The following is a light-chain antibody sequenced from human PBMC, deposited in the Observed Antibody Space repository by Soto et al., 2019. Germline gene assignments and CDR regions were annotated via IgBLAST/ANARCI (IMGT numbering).Light chain of an antibody. CDR2: DAS. CDR1: QSVSSY. J-gene: IGKJ2*01. CDR3: QQRSNWPHT. Sequence: EIVLTQSPATLSLSPGERATLSCWASQSVSSYLAWYQQKPGQAPRLLIYDASNRATGIPARFSGSGSGTDFTLTISSLEPEDLAVYYCQQRSNWPHTFGQGTKVDIK. V-gene: IGKV3-11*01.